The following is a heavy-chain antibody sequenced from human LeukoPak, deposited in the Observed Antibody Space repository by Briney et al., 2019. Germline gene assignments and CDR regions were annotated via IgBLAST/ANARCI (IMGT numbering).Heavy chain of an antibody. CDR3: AKGQSPVISGNYFDY. Sequence: GGSLRLSCAASGFTFSNYGMSWVRQAPGKGLEWVSIISDSGGTTYYADSVKGRFTISRDNSKNTLYLQMKSLRAEDTAVYYCAKGQSPVISGNYFDYWGQGTLVTVSS. J-gene: IGHJ4*02. CDR1: GFTFSNYG. V-gene: IGHV3-23*01. D-gene: IGHD3-10*01. CDR2: ISDSGGTT.